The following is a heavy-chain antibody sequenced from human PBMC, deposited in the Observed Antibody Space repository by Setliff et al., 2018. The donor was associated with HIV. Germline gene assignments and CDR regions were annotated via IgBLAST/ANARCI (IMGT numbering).Heavy chain of an antibody. CDR1: GGSISSSAYY. CDR3: ARMWRWSGPESYYFDS. CDR2: IYYSGTT. D-gene: IGHD2-21*01. J-gene: IGHJ4*02. Sequence: KTSETLSLTCSVSGGSISSSAYYWGWIRQPPGKGLEWIGNIYYSGTTYYNPSLKSRVTISVDTSKNQYSVRLSSVTAADTAFYYCARMWRWSGPESYYFDSWGRGTLVTVS. V-gene: IGHV4-39*01.